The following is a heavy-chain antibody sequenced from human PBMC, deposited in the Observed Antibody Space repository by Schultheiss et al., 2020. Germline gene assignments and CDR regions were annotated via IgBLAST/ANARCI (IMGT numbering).Heavy chain of an antibody. V-gene: IGHV4-34*01. CDR3: ARRVYDSSGYYDY. D-gene: IGHD3-22*01. CDR1: GGSFSGYY. Sequence: GSLRLSCAVYGGSFSGYYWSWIRQPPGKGLEWIGEINHSGSTNYNPSLKSRVTISVDTSKNQFSLKLSSVTAADTAVYYCARRVYDSSGYYDYWGQGTLVTVS. J-gene: IGHJ4*02. CDR2: INHSGST.